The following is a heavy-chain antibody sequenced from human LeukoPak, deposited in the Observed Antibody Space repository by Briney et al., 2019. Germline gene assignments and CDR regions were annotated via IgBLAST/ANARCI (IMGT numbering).Heavy chain of an antibody. Sequence: QPGGSLRLSCTPSGFTFADFAMPWVRQAPGKGLEWVSGISWNSGKIGYADSVKGRFTISRDNAKNSLYLQMNSLRPEDTALYYCTKDDGWLSWGQGTLVTVSS. CDR1: GFTFADFA. D-gene: IGHD5-12*01. CDR2: ISWNSGKI. CDR3: TKDDGWLS. V-gene: IGHV3-9*01. J-gene: IGHJ3*01.